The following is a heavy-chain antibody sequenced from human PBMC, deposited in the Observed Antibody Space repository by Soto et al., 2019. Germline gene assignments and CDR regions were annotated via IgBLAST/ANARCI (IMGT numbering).Heavy chain of an antibody. Sequence: EVQLVESGGGLVMPGGSLRLSCAASGFTFSAYHMNWVRQAPGKGLEWVSSINPTSSHIYYADSVRSRFTISRDDSKNSVSRQMNSLRTEDSALYYCARGYCGGGGCYLRRDAFDVWGQGTMVNVSS. CDR3: ARGYCGGGGCYLRRDAFDV. D-gene: IGHD2-15*01. CDR1: GFTFSAYH. CDR2: INPTSSHI. J-gene: IGHJ3*01. V-gene: IGHV3-21*01.